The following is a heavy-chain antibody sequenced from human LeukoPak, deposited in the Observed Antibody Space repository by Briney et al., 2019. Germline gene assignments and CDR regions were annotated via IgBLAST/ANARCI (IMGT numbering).Heavy chain of an antibody. J-gene: IGHJ3*01. CDR1: GYSFNNYW. Sequence: GVSLKISCKTSGYSFNNYWIGWVRQMPGKGLEWMGIIYPGDSETRYSPSFQGQVTISADKSISTAYLQWSSLTASDTAMYYCAKSPTFYGDYDAFHVWGQGTMVTVSS. D-gene: IGHD4-17*01. CDR3: AKSPTFYGDYDAFHV. V-gene: IGHV5-51*01. CDR2: IYPGDSET.